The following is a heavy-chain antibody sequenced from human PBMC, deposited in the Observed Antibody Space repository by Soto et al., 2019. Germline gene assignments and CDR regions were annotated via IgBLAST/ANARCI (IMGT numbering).Heavy chain of an antibody. CDR1: GFTFSSYA. Sequence: GGSLRLSCAASGFTFSSYAMHWVRQAPGKGLEWVAVISYDGSNKYYADSVKGRFTISRDNSKNTLYLQMNSLRAEDTAVYYCARDRGGSYARYYFDYWGQGTLVTVSS. CDR3: ARDRGGSYARYYFDY. V-gene: IGHV3-30-3*01. J-gene: IGHJ4*02. D-gene: IGHD1-26*01. CDR2: ISYDGSNK.